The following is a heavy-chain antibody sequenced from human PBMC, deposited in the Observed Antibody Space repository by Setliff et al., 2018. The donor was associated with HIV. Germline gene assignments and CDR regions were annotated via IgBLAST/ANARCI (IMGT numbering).Heavy chain of an antibody. V-gene: IGHV1-18*01. CDR3: ARVNDILLGYWVGYFDS. D-gene: IGHD2-8*01. J-gene: IGHJ4*02. CDR1: GYTLRRHG. Sequence: GASVKVSCKASGYTLRRHGISWVRQAPGQGLEWMGWISAYNGNTNYAQKFRGRVTLTTDTSTSTAYMELRSLRSDDTAVYYCARVNDILLGYWVGYFDSWGQGTLVTVSS. CDR2: ISAYNGNT.